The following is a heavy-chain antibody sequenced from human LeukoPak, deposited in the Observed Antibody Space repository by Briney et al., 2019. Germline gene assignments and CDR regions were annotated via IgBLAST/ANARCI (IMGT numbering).Heavy chain of an antibody. D-gene: IGHD5-12*01. CDR1: SGSISTYS. CDR3: ARDLSGYEGWFDP. CDR2: IYYSGST. J-gene: IGHJ5*02. V-gene: IGHV4-59*01. Sequence: ETPSLTCTVSSGSISTYSWSWIRQPPRKGLEWIGYIYYSGSTNYNPSLKSRVTISVDTSKNQFSLNLSSVTAADTAVYYCARDLSGYEGWFDPWGQGALLADSS.